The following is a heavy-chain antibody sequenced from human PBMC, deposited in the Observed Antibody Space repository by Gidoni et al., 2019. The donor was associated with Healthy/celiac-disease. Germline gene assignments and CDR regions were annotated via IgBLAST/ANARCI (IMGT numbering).Heavy chain of an antibody. V-gene: IGHV3-23*01. D-gene: IGHD3-22*01. CDR1: GLTFSNQA. J-gene: IGHJ3*02. CDR3: AKYLSGYGAFDI. CDR2: IGGTGGVT. Sequence: EVQLLESGGDLVQPGGSLILSCAASGLTFSNQAITWVRHAPGKGLEWVSAIGGTGGVTYYADSVKGRFTISRENSENTLFLQMNSLRAEDTAIYYCAKYLSGYGAFDIWGRGTMVTVSS.